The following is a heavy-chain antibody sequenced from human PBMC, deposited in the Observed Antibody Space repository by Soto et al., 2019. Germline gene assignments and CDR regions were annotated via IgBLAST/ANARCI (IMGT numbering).Heavy chain of an antibody. CDR3: ARVPSP. Sequence: SETLSLTCTVSGGSISNYYWTWIRQPPGKGLQWIGNIYYSGTTNYNPSLKSRVTISVDRSKNQFSLKLSSVTAADTAVYYCARVPSPWGQGTLVTVSS. V-gene: IGHV4-59*12. CDR1: GGSISNYY. J-gene: IGHJ5*02. CDR2: IYYSGTT.